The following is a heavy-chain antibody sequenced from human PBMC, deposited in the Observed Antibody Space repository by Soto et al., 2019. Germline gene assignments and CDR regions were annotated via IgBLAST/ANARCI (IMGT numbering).Heavy chain of an antibody. CDR1: GGSISSYY. V-gene: IGHV4-59*01. D-gene: IGHD2-15*01. J-gene: IGHJ6*02. CDR2: IYYSGST. Sequence: PSETLSLTCTVSGGSISSYYWSWIRQPPGKGLEWIGYIYYSGSTNYNPSLKSRVTISVDTSKNQFSLKLSSVTAADTAVYYCAARRRGGDYYYYGMDVWGQGTTVTVSS. CDR3: AARRRGGDYYYYGMDV.